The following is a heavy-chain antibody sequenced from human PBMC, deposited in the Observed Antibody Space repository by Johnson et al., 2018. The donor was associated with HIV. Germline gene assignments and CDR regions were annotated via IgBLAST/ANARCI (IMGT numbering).Heavy chain of an antibody. CDR1: GFTFSSYG. D-gene: IGHD6-6*01. Sequence: QVQLVESGGGVVQPGGSLRLSCAASGFTFSSYGMHWVRQAPGKGLESVAVISYDGSNKYYADSVKGRFTISRDNSKNTLYLQMNSLRAEDTAVYYCARVYSSSSAHAFDIWGQGTMVTVSS. CDR2: ISYDGSNK. J-gene: IGHJ3*02. CDR3: ARVYSSSSAHAFDI. V-gene: IGHV3-30*03.